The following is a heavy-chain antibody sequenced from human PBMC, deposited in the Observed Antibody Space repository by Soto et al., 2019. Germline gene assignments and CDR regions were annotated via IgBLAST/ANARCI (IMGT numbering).Heavy chain of an antibody. D-gene: IGHD5-12*01. CDR3: AREKGYISGPKNFDY. V-gene: IGHV3-23*01. CDR2: ISSSGYST. Sequence: GGTLRLSCAASGFTFNTYAMSWVRQAPGKGLEWVSAISSSGYSTYYADSVKGRFTISRDNSKNTVYLQMNNLRAEDTAVYYCAREKGYISGPKNFDYWGQGTLVTVSS. J-gene: IGHJ4*02. CDR1: GFTFNTYA.